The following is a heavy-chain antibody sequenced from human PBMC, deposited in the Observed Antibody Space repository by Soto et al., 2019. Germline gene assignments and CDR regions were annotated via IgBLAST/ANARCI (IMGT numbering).Heavy chain of an antibody. CDR2: ISAYNGNT. CDR1: GYTFTSYG. J-gene: IGHJ6*02. D-gene: IGHD1-26*01. CDR3: ARDAPGSRGSYFGRYYYYGMDV. V-gene: IGHV1-18*01. Sequence: PVASGKVSCKASGYTFTSYGISWVRQAPGQGLEWMGWISAYNGNTNYAQKLQGRVTMTTDTSTSTAYMELRSLRSDDTAVYYCARDAPGSRGSYFGRYYYYGMDVWGQGTTVTVSS.